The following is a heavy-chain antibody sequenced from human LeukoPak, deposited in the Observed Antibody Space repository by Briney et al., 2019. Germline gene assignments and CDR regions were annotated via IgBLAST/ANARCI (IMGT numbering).Heavy chain of an antibody. J-gene: IGHJ6*03. V-gene: IGHV3-48*01. Sequence: GGPLRLPCAASGFTFSSYSMNWVRQAPGKGLEWVSYISSSSSTIYYADSVKGRFTISRDNAKNSLYLQMNSLRAEDTAVYYCARAGSGWYHYYYYYMDVWGKGTTVTVSS. CDR1: GFTFSSYS. CDR3: ARAGSGWYHYYYYYMDV. D-gene: IGHD6-19*01. CDR2: ISSSSSTI.